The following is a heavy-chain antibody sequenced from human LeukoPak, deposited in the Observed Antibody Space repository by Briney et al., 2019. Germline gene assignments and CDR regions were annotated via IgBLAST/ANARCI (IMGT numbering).Heavy chain of an antibody. Sequence: PSETLSLTCTISGGSISSGGYAWSWIRQPPGKGLEWIGFIYHDGSAFYNPSLKSRLSISLDRSRNQFSLELSSVTAADTAIYYCARYGGSGTYFFDYWGQGNLVTVSA. V-gene: IGHV4-30-2*01. CDR1: GGSISSGGYA. CDR3: ARYGGSGTYFFDY. CDR2: IYHDGSA. D-gene: IGHD3-10*01. J-gene: IGHJ4*02.